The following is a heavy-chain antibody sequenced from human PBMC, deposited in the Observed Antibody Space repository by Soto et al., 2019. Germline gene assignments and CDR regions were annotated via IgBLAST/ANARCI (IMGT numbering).Heavy chain of an antibody. J-gene: IGHJ4*02. CDR3: ARNPFRARSWVDY. Sequence: PGGSLRLSCAASGFTFSSYGMHWVRQAPGKGLEWVAVIWYDGSNKYYADSVKGRFTISRDNSKNTLYLQMNSLRAEDTAVYYCARNPFRARSWVDYWGQGTLV. V-gene: IGHV3-33*01. CDR2: IWYDGSNK. CDR1: GFTFSSYG. D-gene: IGHD6-13*01.